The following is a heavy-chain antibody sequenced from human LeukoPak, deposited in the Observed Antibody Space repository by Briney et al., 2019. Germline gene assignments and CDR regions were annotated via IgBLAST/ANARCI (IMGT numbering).Heavy chain of an antibody. CDR3: AKDRLGGPYFFHY. V-gene: IGHV3-23*01. D-gene: IGHD3-16*01. J-gene: IGHJ4*02. CDR1: GFTFTSYG. CDR2: IGGTGVRT. Sequence: GGTLRLSCEASGFTFTSYGMSWVRQAPGKGLEWVSTIGGTGVRTYYADSVKGRFTISRDNSKNTLYLQINSLRAEDTAVYFCAKDRLGGPYFFHYWGQGTLVTVSS.